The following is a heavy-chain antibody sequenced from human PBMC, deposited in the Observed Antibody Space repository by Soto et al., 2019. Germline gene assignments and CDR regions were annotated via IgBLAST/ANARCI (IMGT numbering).Heavy chain of an antibody. CDR3: AREGGEPYYYDSSGYYYPYYFDY. CDR1: GFTFSSYA. J-gene: IGHJ4*02. V-gene: IGHV3-30-3*01. D-gene: IGHD3-22*01. Sequence: GESLKISCAASGFTFSSYAMHWVRQAPGKGLEWVAVISYDGSNKYYADSVKGRFTISRDNSKNTLYLQMNSLRAEDTAVYYCAREGGEPYYYDSSGYYYPYYFDYWGQGTLVTVSS. CDR2: ISYDGSNK.